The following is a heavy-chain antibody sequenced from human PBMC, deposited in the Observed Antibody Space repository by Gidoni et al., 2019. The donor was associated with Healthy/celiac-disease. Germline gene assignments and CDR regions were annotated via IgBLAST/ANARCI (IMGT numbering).Heavy chain of an antibody. J-gene: IGHJ6*04. CDR2: IYTSGST. Sequence: QVQLQESGPGLVKPSETLSLTCTVSGGSISSYYWSWIRQPAGKGLEWIGRIYTSGSTNYNPSLKSRVTMSVDTSKNQFSLKLSSVTAADTAVYYCARLGCSGGSCYPLMMDVWGKGTTVTVSS. V-gene: IGHV4-4*07. D-gene: IGHD2-15*01. CDR1: GGSISSYY. CDR3: ARLGCSGGSCYPLMMDV.